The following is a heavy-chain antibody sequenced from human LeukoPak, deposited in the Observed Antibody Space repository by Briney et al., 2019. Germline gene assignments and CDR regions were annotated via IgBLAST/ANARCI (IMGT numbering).Heavy chain of an antibody. J-gene: IGHJ4*02. V-gene: IGHV3-53*01. Sequence: GGSLRLSCAASGFTVSSSYMSWVRQAPGKGLECVSVIGNDGRTYYANSVKGRFTISRDISKNMVYLQVNSLRDDDTAVYYCARDDTSGGYYEFGYWGQGALLIVSS. CDR1: GFTVSSSY. CDR2: IGNDGRT. D-gene: IGHD6-19*01. CDR3: ARDDTSGGYYEFGY.